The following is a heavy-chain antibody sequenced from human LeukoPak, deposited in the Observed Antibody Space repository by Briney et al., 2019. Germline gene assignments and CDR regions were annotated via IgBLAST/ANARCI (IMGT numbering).Heavy chain of an antibody. Sequence: SETLSLTCTVSGGSISSYYWSWIRQPPGKGLEWIGEINHSGSTNYNPSLKSRVTISVDTSKNQFSLKLSTVTAADTAVYYCASAPPRRYSSGWYWGDYWGQGTLVTVSS. V-gene: IGHV4-34*01. D-gene: IGHD6-19*01. CDR1: GGSISSYY. CDR3: ASAPPRRYSSGWYWGDY. CDR2: INHSGST. J-gene: IGHJ4*02.